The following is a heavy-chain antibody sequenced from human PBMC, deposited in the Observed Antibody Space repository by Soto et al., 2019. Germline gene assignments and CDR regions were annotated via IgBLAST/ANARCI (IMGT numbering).Heavy chain of an antibody. J-gene: IGHJ3*02. D-gene: IGHD1-26*01. CDR3: ARDHLEGELPAAFDI. CDR1: GFTFTSSA. CDR2: IVVGSGNT. Sequence: SVKVSCKASGFTFTSSAMQWVRQARGQRLEWIGWIVVGSGNTNYAQKFQERVTITRDMSTSTAYMELSSLRSEDTAVYYCARDHLEGELPAAFDIWGQGTMVTVSS. V-gene: IGHV1-58*02.